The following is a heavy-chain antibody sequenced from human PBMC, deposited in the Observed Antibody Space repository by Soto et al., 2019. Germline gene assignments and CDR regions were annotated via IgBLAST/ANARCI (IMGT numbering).Heavy chain of an antibody. CDR3: ATVCRFCSGSNSLY. J-gene: IGHJ4*02. V-gene: IGHV3-48*01. CDR2: ISTGDSPI. D-gene: IGHD2-15*01. CDR1: GFTFSNYA. Sequence: EVQLVESGGALVQPGGSLRLSCAASGFTFSNYAMNWVRQAPGKGLEWVSYISTGDSPIYYADSVKGRFTISRDHAKKSLYLQMISLRAEDTAVYYCATVCRFCSGSNSLYWGRGTLVTVSS.